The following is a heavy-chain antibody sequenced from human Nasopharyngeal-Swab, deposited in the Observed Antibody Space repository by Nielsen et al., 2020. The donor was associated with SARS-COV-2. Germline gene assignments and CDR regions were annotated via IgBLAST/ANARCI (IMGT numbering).Heavy chain of an antibody. D-gene: IGHD3-10*01. Sequence: GGSLRLSCAASGFTFDDYAMHWVRQAPGKGLEWVSGISWNSGSIGYADSVKGRFTISRDNAKNSLYLQMNSLRAEDTASYYCAKDKELGGYYYYMDVWGKGTTVTVSS. J-gene: IGHJ6*03. CDR1: GFTFDDYA. V-gene: IGHV3-9*01. CDR3: AKDKELGGYYYYMDV. CDR2: ISWNSGSI.